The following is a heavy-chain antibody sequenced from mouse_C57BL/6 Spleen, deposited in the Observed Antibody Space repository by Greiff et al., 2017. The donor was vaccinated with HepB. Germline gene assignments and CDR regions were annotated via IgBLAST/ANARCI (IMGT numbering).Heavy chain of an antibody. D-gene: IGHD6-2*01. CDR2: ISDGGSYT. CDR1: GFTFSSYA. Sequence: DVHLVESGGGLVKPGGSLKLSCAASGFTFSSYAMSWVRQTPEKRLEWVATISDGGSYTYYPDNVKGRFTISRDNAKNNLYLQMSHLKSEDTAMYYCARGGGSLAWFAYWGQGTLVTVSA. J-gene: IGHJ3*01. V-gene: IGHV5-4*01. CDR3: ARGGGSLAWFAY.